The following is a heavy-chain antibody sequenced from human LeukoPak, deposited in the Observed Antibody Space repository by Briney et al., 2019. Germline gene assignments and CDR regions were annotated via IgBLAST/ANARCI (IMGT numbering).Heavy chain of an antibody. D-gene: IGHD5-24*01. CDR3: ARVGDGYNDKSLGYFDY. CDR2: INPNSGGT. V-gene: IGHV1-2*02. CDR1: GYTFTGYY. Sequence: GASVKVSCKASGYTFTGYYMHWVRQAPGQGLEWMGWINPNSGGTNYAQKFQGRVTMTRDTSISTAYMELSRLRSDDTAVYYCARVGDGYNDKSLGYFDYWGQGTLVTVSS. J-gene: IGHJ4*02.